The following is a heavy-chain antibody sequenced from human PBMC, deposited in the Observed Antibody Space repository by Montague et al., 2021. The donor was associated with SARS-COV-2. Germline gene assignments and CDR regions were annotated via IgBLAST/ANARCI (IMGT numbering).Heavy chain of an antibody. Sequence: SETLSLTCTVSGASVGSSDWGWIRQSPGKGLEWIGYFYSVGSTDYNPSLESRATISRDTSKNQFSLKVRSVTAADTAVYYCARETMIADAFDIWGQGTMVTVSS. CDR2: FYSVGST. CDR3: ARETMIADAFDI. J-gene: IGHJ3*02. CDR1: GASVGSSD. V-gene: IGHV4-59*02. D-gene: IGHD3-22*01.